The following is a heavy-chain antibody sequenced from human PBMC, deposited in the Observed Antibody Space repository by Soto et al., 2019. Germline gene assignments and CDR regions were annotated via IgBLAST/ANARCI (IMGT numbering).Heavy chain of an antibody. V-gene: IGHV3-74*01. CDR2: INPDGSTT. CDR3: ARGGADTAMAHDY. D-gene: IGHD5-18*01. Sequence: PVGSLRLSCAASGFTFSRYWMHWVRQAPGKGLVWVSRINPDGSTTNYADSVKGRFTISRDSAKNTLHLQVNSARVEDTAVYYCARGGADTAMAHDYWGQGTLVTVSS. J-gene: IGHJ4*02. CDR1: GFTFSRYW.